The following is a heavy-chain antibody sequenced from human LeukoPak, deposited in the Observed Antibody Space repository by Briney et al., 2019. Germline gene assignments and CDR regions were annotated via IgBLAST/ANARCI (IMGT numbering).Heavy chain of an antibody. D-gene: IGHD3-10*02. CDR1: GFTFSSNW. Sequence: PGGSLRLSCAASGFTFSSNWMHWVRQAPGQGLAWVSRINSDGSSTAYADSVKGRFTISRDNAKNTLYLQMNSLRAEDTAVYYCARVLVCPKSHFDSWGQGTLVTVSP. CDR2: INSDGSST. CDR3: ARVLVCPKSHFDS. V-gene: IGHV3-74*03. J-gene: IGHJ4*02.